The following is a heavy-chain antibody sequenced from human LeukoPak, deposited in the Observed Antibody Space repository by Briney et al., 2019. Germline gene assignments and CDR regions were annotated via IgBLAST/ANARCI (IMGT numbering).Heavy chain of an antibody. V-gene: IGHV3-20*04. J-gene: IGHJ6*03. Sequence: PGGSLRLSCAASGFTFDDYGMSWVRQAPGKGLERVSGINWNGGSTGYADSVKGRFTISRDNAKNSLYLQMNSLRAEDTALYYCARDREWFGDHYYYMDVWSKGTTVTVSS. D-gene: IGHD3-10*01. CDR3: ARDREWFGDHYYYMDV. CDR1: GFTFDDYG. CDR2: INWNGGST.